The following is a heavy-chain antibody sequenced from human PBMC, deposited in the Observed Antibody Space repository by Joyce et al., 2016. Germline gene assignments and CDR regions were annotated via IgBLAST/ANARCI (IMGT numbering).Heavy chain of an antibody. Sequence: QVQVVESGGGVVQPGKSLRLSCAASGFTFSTSAIHWVRRDPGKGLKWVAVISYDGTKKYYSDSVKGRFTISRDNSKSTLFLQMDSLKPEDTAVYYCARIFLGVATRPPLDYWGQGTLVTVS. CDR3: ARIFLGVATRPPLDY. D-gene: IGHD6-6*01. V-gene: IGHV3-30*03. J-gene: IGHJ4*02. CDR2: ISYDGTKK. CDR1: GFTFSTSA.